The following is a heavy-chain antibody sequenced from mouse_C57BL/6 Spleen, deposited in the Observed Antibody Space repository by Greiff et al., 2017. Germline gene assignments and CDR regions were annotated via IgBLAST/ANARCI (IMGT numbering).Heavy chain of an antibody. Sequence: EVMLVESGGGLVKPGGSLKLSCAASGFTFSDYGMHWVRQAPEKGLEWVAYISSGSSTIYYADTVKGRFTISRDNAKNTLFLQMTSLRSEDTAMYYCARGGYSNYRDFDYWGQGTTLTVSS. V-gene: IGHV5-17*01. D-gene: IGHD2-5*01. J-gene: IGHJ2*01. CDR1: GFTFSDYG. CDR2: ISSGSSTI. CDR3: ARGGYSNYRDFDY.